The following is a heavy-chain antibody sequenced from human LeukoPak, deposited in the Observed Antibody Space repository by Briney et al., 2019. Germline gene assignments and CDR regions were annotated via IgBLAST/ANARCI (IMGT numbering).Heavy chain of an antibody. CDR1: GGSISSSSYY. CDR3: ASLYCGGDCYPDY. Sequence: PSETLSLTCTVSGGSISSSSYYWGWIRQPPGKGLEWIGSIYYSGSTYYNPSLKSRVTISVDTSKNQFSLKLSSVAAADTAVYYCASLYCGGDCYPDYWGQGTLVTVSS. V-gene: IGHV4-39*01. J-gene: IGHJ4*02. CDR2: IYYSGST. D-gene: IGHD2-21*02.